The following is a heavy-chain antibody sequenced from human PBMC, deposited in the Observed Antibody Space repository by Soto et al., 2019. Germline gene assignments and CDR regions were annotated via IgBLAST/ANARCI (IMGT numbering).Heavy chain of an antibody. J-gene: IGHJ6*02. CDR1: GYSFTSYW. Sequence: PGESLKISCKGSGYSFTSYWISRVRQMPGKGLEWMGRIDPSDSYTNYSPSFQGHVTISADKSISTAYLQWSSLKASDTAMYYCARLRVLPRWRPYYYYGMDVWGQGTTVTVSS. V-gene: IGHV5-10-1*01. CDR3: ARLRVLPRWRPYYYYGMDV. CDR2: IDPSDSYT. D-gene: IGHD3-10*01.